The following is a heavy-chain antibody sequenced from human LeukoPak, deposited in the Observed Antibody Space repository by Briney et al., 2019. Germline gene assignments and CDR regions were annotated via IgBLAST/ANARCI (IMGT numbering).Heavy chain of an antibody. V-gene: IGHV4-31*03. Sequence: SETLSLTCTVSGGSTSGGGYYWSWIRQHPGKGLEWIGYIYYSGSTYYNPSLKSRVTISVDTSKNQFSLKLSSVTAADTAVCYCARRGMATINNYYYYYMDVWGKGTTVTVSS. CDR1: GGSTSGGGYY. CDR2: IYYSGST. D-gene: IGHD5-24*01. CDR3: ARRGMATINNYYYYYMDV. J-gene: IGHJ6*03.